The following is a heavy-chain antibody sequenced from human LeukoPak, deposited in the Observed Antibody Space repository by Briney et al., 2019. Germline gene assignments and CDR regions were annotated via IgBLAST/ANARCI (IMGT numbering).Heavy chain of an antibody. V-gene: IGHV4-4*07. CDR2: IYTSGST. Sequence: PSETLSLTCTVSGGSISSYYWSWIRQPAGKGLEWIGRIYTSGSTNYNPSLKSRVTMSVDTSKNQFSLKLSSVTAADTAVYYCARSITITPVRRTFDYWGQGTLVTVSS. CDR1: GGSISSYY. J-gene: IGHJ4*02. D-gene: IGHD3-3*01. CDR3: ARSITITPVRRTFDY.